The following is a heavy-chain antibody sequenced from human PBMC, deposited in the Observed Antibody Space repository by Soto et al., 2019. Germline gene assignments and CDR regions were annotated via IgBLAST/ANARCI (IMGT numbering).Heavy chain of an antibody. Sequence: QVQLVQSGAEVKKPGSSVKVSCKASGGTFSSYVISWVRQAPGQGLEWMGGIIPIFGTANYAQKFQGRVTITADKSTSTAYRELSSLRSEDTAVYYCASLSGITTVRGVRGWFDPWGQGTLVTVSS. CDR3: ASLSGITTVRGVRGWFDP. CDR1: GGTFSSYV. J-gene: IGHJ5*02. D-gene: IGHD3-10*01. V-gene: IGHV1-69*06. CDR2: IIPIFGTA.